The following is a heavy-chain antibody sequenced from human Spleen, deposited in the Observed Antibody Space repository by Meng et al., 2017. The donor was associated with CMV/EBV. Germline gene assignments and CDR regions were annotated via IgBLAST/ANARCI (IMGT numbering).Heavy chain of an antibody. CDR3: TFPRLGVVY. CDR2: IGWNGGRI. Sequence: GGSLRLSCAASGFTFDDYAMHWVRQAPGKGLEWVSGIGWNGGRIGYVDAVKGRFTISRDNSKNTLYLQMNSLRAEDTAVYYCTFPRLGVVYWGQGTLVTVSS. D-gene: IGHD3-3*01. J-gene: IGHJ4*02. CDR1: GFTFDDYA. V-gene: IGHV3-9*01.